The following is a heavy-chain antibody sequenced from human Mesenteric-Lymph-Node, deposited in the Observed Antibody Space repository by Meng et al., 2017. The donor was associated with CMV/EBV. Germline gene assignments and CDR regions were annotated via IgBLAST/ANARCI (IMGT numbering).Heavy chain of an antibody. V-gene: IGHV3-30*19. CDR1: GFMFSNYG. D-gene: IGHD2-2*01. CDR3: ARDSYCSSTSCYPYNWFDP. J-gene: IGHJ5*02. CDR2: ISYDGSNK. Sequence: GESLKISCAGSGFMFSNYGLHWVRQAPGKGLEWVAVISYDGSNKYYADSVKGRFTISRDNSKNTLYLQMNSLRAEDTAVYYCARDSYCSSTSCYPYNWFDPWGQGTLVTVSS.